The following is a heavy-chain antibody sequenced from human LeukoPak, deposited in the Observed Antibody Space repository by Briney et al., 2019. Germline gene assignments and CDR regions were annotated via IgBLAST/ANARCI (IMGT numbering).Heavy chain of an antibody. J-gene: IGHJ4*02. CDR1: GYTFTSYD. D-gene: IGHD1-26*01. V-gene: IGHV1-8*01. CDR2: MNPNSGNT. Sequence: ASVKVSCKASGYTFTSYDINWVRQATGQGLEWMGWMNPNSGNTGYAQKFQGRVTMTRNTSISTAYMELSSLRSEDTAVYYCARGPRWELLRQHGWYYFDYWGQGTLVTVSS. CDR3: ARGPRWELLRQHGWYYFDY.